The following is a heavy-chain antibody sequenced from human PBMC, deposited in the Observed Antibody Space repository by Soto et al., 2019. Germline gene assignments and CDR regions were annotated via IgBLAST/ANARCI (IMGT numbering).Heavy chain of an antibody. Sequence: GASVKVSCKASGGTFSSYTISWVRQAPGQGLEWMGRIIPILGIANYAQKFQGRVTITADKSTSTAYMELSSLRSEDTAVYYCAAATIWGSYRETMDVWGKGTTVTVSS. CDR2: IIPILGIA. CDR3: AAATIWGSYRETMDV. CDR1: GGTFSSYT. V-gene: IGHV1-69*02. D-gene: IGHD3-16*02. J-gene: IGHJ6*03.